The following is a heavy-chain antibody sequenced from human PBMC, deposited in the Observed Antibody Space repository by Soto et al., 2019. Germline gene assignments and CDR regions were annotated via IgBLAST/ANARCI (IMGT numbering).Heavy chain of an antibody. J-gene: IGHJ4*02. CDR1: GGSISSYY. CDR3: ARGAERWLPFDY. D-gene: IGHD5-12*01. CDR2: IYYSGST. V-gene: IGHV4-59*01. Sequence: AETLSLTCTVSGGSISSYYWSWIRQPPGKGLEWIGYIYYSGSTNYNPSLKSRVTISVDTSKNQFSLKLSSVTAADTAVYYCARGAERWLPFDYWGQGTLVTVSS.